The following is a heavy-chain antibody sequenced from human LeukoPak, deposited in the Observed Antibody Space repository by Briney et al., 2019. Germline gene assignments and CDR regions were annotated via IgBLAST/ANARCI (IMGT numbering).Heavy chain of an antibody. CDR2: TYYRSKWYN. Sequence: SQTLSLTCAISGDSVSSNSAAWNWIRQSPSRGLEWLGRTYYRSKWYNDYAVSVKSRITINPDTSKNQFSLQLNSVTPEDTAVYYCARCPMYYDFWSGYYTGGGYYFDYWAREPWSPSPQ. J-gene: IGHJ4*02. CDR3: ARCPMYYDFWSGYYTGGGYYFDY. CDR1: GDSVSSNSAA. V-gene: IGHV6-1*01. D-gene: IGHD3-3*01.